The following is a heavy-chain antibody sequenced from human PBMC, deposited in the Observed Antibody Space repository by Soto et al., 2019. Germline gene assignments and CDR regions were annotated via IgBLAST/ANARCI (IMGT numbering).Heavy chain of an antibody. Sequence: QVQLQESGPGLVKPSQTLSLTCTVSGGSISSGDYYWSWIRQHPGKGLEWIGYIYYSGSTYYNPSLKSRVTISVDTSKNQPSLKLSSVTAADTAVYYCARWWSGSRQGFDPWGQGTLVTVSS. V-gene: IGHV4-31*03. CDR1: GGSISSGDYY. D-gene: IGHD3-3*01. J-gene: IGHJ5*02. CDR3: ARWWSGSRQGFDP. CDR2: IYYSGST.